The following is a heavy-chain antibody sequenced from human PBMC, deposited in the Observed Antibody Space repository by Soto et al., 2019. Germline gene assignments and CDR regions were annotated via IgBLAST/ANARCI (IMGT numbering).Heavy chain of an antibody. D-gene: IGHD7-27*01. CDR2: ISGSGGST. V-gene: IGHV3-23*01. CDR1: GFTFSSYA. CDR3: AKDVVLRTGTVAVDF. Sequence: GGSLRLSCAASGFTFSSYAMSWVRQAPGKGLEWVSGISGSGGSTYYADSVKGRFTISRDNSKNTLYLQMNSLRAEDADVYSGAKDVVLRTGTVAVDFWGQGTMVTVSS. J-gene: IGHJ4*01.